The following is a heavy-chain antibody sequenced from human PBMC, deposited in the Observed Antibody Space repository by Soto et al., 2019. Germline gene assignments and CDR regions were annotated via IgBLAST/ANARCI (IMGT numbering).Heavy chain of an antibody. CDR3: AAGEDSSLTLAEYSLDS. D-gene: IGHD6-13*01. V-gene: IGHV4-59*01. Sequence: SDTLALACTVCGGARGKDGWTGIRQPPVKGLEWIGYIQYGGTTSFFPAYDPALRSRVTISEDTYKNQFSLKLLSVTTADTAVYFCAAGEDSSLTLAEYSLDSWGPGNMVPVSS. CDR2: IQYGGTT. J-gene: IGHJ5*01. CDR1: GGARGKDG.